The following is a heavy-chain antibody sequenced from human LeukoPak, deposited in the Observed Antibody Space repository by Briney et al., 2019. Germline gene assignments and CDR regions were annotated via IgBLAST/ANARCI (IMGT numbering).Heavy chain of an antibody. CDR2: ISSSSSYI. CDR1: GFTFSSYS. V-gene: IGHV3-21*01. Sequence: GGSLRLSCAASGFTFSSYSMNWVRQAPGKGLEWVSSISSSSSYIYYADSVKGRFTISRDNAKNSLYLQMNSLRAEDTAVYYCARILPVFGSSWYNRTDYWGQGTLVTVSS. J-gene: IGHJ4*02. D-gene: IGHD6-13*01. CDR3: ARILPVFGSSWYNRTDY.